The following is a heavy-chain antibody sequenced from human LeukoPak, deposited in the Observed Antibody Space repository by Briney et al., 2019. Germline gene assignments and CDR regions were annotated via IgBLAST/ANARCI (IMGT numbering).Heavy chain of an antibody. CDR3: ASVTMVRGPHFDY. V-gene: IGHV3-53*01. CDR1: GFTVSSKY. Sequence: PGGSLRLSCAASGFTVSSKYMSWVRQAPGKGLEWVSVMYSGGSTYYADSVEGRFTISRDSSKNMVYLQMSSLRAEDTAVYYCASVTMVRGPHFDYWGQGTLVTVSS. CDR2: MYSGGST. D-gene: IGHD3-10*01. J-gene: IGHJ4*02.